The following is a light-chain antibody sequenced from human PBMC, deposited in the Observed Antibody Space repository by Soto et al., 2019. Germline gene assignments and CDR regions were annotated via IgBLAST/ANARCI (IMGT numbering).Light chain of an antibody. Sequence: EIVLTQSPGTLSLSPGERATLSCRASQSVSNNYLAWYQQKPGQAPRIIIFGASGRATGIPDRFSGSGSGTDFTLTISRLEPEDFAVYYCQQYGNSPITFGQGTRLEI. CDR3: QQYGNSPIT. V-gene: IGKV3-20*01. CDR2: GAS. J-gene: IGKJ5*01. CDR1: QSVSNNY.